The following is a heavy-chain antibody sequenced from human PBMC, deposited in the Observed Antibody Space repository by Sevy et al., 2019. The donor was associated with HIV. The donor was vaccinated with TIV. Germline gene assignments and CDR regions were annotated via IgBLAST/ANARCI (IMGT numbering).Heavy chain of an antibody. D-gene: IGHD5-18*01. Sequence: GGSLRLSCVASGFTFSDSWMTWVRQAPGKGLERIAFINEDGSRLGYVDSVRGRFTISRENTKNSVYLQMNSLRAEDTAVYFCARDRAYSALDYWGQGTLVTVSS. CDR3: ARDRAYSALDY. J-gene: IGHJ4*02. CDR2: INEDGSRL. V-gene: IGHV3-7*01. CDR1: GFTFSDSW.